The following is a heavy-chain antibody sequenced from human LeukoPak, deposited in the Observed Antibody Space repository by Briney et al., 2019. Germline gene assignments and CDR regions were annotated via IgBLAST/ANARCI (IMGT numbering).Heavy chain of an antibody. D-gene: IGHD1-7*01. Sequence: SETLSLTCAVYGGSFSGYYWSWIRQPPGKGLEWIGEINHTGSTNYNPSLKSRVTISVDTSMNQFSLRLSSVTAADTAVYYCARPLGGNYSSRSRFDYWGQGTLVTVSS. V-gene: IGHV4-34*01. CDR1: GGSFSGYY. CDR2: INHTGST. CDR3: ARPLGGNYSSRSRFDY. J-gene: IGHJ4*02.